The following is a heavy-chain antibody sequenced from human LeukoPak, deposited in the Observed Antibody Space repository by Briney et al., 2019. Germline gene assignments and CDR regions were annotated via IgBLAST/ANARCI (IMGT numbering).Heavy chain of an antibody. V-gene: IGHV3-48*03. CDR3: ARVNDYGGNDDAFYI. D-gene: IGHD4-23*01. J-gene: IGHJ3*02. CDR1: GFTFSSYE. Sequence: QTGGSLRLSCAASGFTFSSYEMNWVRQAPGKGLEWVSYIRSSGTIIFYADSVKGRFTISRDNAKNSLYLQMNSLRAEDTAVYYCARVNDYGGNDDAFYIWGQGTMVTVSS. CDR2: IRSSGTII.